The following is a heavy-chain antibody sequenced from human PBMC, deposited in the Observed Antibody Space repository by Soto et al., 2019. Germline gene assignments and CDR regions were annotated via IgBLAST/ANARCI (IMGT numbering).Heavy chain of an antibody. V-gene: IGHV1-46*03. D-gene: IGHD7-27*01. CDR1: GYTFTSYY. CDR2: INPSGGST. Sequence: QVQLVQSGAEVKKPGASVNISCKASGYTFTSYYMHWVRQAPGQGLEWVGTINPSGGSTTYAQKFQGRVTMTRDTSPSTVYMELSSLISEDTAVYHCARAQAWGIHDYWGQGTLVTVSS. CDR3: ARAQAWGIHDY. J-gene: IGHJ4*02.